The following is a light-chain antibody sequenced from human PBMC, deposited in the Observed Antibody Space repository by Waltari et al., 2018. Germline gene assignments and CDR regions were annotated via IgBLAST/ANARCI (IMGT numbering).Light chain of an antibody. CDR2: RNN. V-gene: IGLV1-47*01. CDR1: RSNIGNNY. J-gene: IGLJ3*02. Sequence: QSVLTQPPSASGTPGQRVTISCSGSRSNIGNNYLYWYQQRPGTAPKLLIYRNNQRPSGVPDRFSGSKSGTSASLAISGLRSEDEADYYCAVWDDSLSGRVFGGGTKVTVL. CDR3: AVWDDSLSGRV.